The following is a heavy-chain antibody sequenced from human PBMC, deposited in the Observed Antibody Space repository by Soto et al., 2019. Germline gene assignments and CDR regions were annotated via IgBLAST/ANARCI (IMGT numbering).Heavy chain of an antibody. J-gene: IGHJ4*02. V-gene: IGHV2-5*01. CDR1: GFSLSTSGVG. CDR3: AHFTDWLLPDY. CDR2: IYWNDDK. D-gene: IGHD3-9*01. Sequence: QITLKESGPPLVKPTQTLTLTCTFSGFSLSTSGVGVGWIRQPPGKALEWLALIYWNDDKRYSPSLKSRLTITKDTSKNQVVLTMTNMDPVDTATYYCAHFTDWLLPDYWGQGTLVTVSS.